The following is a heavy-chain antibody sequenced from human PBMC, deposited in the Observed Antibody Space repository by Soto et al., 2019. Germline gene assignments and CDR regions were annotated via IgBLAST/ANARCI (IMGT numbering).Heavy chain of an antibody. V-gene: IGHV2-26*01. D-gene: IGHD1-1*01. CDR3: ARIIGDNWNDEVWLDP. CDR1: GFSLSNARMG. CDR2: IFSNDEK. J-gene: IGHJ5*02. Sequence: SGPTLVNPTETLTLTCTVSGFSLSNARMGVSWIRQPPGKALEWLAHIFSNDEKSYSTSLKSRLTISKDTSKSQVVLTMTNMDPVDTATYFCARIIGDNWNDEVWLDPWGQGTLVTVSS.